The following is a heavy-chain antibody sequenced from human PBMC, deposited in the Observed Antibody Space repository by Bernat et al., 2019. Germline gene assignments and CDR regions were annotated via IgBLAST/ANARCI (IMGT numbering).Heavy chain of an antibody. V-gene: IGHV1-24*01. J-gene: IGHJ6*02. CDR2: FDPEDGET. CDR1: GYTLTELS. Sequence: QVQLVQSGAEVKKPGASVKVSCKVSGYTLTELSMHWVRQAPGKGLEWMGGFDPEDGETIYGQKFQGRVTMTEETSTDTAYMELSSLRSEDTAVYYCATGVKLAYYYYGMDVWGQGTTVTVSS. CDR3: ATGVKLAYYYYGMDV. D-gene: IGHD3-22*01.